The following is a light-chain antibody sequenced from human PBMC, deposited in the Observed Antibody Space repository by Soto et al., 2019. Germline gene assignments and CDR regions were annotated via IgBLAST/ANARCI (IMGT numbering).Light chain of an antibody. V-gene: IGKV3-15*01. J-gene: IGKJ2*01. CDR2: AAS. CDR3: QQYNNWPYT. Sequence: EIVMTQSPATLSVSPGERATLSCMASQSVTSNLAWYQQKPGQAPRLLIYAASTRATGIPARFSGSGSGTEFTLTISGLQSEDFAVYYCQQYNNWPYTFGQGTRLEIK. CDR1: QSVTSN.